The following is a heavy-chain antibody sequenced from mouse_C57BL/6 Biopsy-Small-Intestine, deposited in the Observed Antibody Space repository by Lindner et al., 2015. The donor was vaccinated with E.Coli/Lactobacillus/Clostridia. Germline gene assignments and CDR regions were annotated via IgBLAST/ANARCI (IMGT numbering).Heavy chain of an antibody. CDR2: IYPRSGNT. J-gene: IGHJ3*01. Sequence: VQLQESGAELARPGASVKLSCKASGYTFTSYGISWVKQRTGQGLEWIGEIYPRSGNTYYNEKFKGKATLTVDQSSSTAYMQLNSLTSEDSAVYYCAREGPWPFAYWGQGTLVTVPA. CDR1: GYTFTSYG. CDR3: AREGPWPFAY. V-gene: IGHV1-81*01.